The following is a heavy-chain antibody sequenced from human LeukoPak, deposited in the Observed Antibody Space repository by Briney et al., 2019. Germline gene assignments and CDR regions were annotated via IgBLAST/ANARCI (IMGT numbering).Heavy chain of an antibody. CDR1: GGSISSGDYY. D-gene: IGHD6-13*01. CDR3: ARDIAAAGSYYYYMDV. Sequence: SETLSLTCTVSGGSISSGDYYWSWIRQPPGKGLEWIGYIYYSGSTNYNPSLKSRVTISVDTSKNQFSLKLSSVTAADTAVYYCARDIAAAGSYYYYMDVWGKGTTVTVSS. J-gene: IGHJ6*03. V-gene: IGHV4-61*08. CDR2: IYYSGST.